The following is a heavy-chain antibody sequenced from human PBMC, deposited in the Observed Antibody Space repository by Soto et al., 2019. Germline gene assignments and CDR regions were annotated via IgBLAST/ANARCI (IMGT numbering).Heavy chain of an antibody. D-gene: IGHD2-2*01. CDR2: INAANGDT. V-gene: IGHV1-3*01. J-gene: IGHJ2*01. CDR1: GYTLTSSG. CDR3: VCRQWEATSRARRAPSAKRTSDL. Sequence: PAWVSCPASGYTLTSSGIHWVRQAPGQRLEWMGWINAANGDTKYSPKFQGRVTITRDTSARTAYMELRSLRSDDTAVYYCVCRQWEATSRARRAPSAKRTSDL.